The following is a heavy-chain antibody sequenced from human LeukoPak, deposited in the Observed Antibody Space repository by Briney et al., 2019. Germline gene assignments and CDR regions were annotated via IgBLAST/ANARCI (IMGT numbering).Heavy chain of an antibody. D-gene: IGHD4-17*01. Sequence: GGSLRLSCAASGFTSSSYAMHWVRQAPGKGLEYVSGISTNGDSTYYANSVKGRFTISRDNAKNSLYLQMNSLRAEDTALYYCARESTVTTFWFDPWGQGTLVTVSS. CDR1: GFTSSSYA. CDR2: ISTNGDST. J-gene: IGHJ5*02. CDR3: ARESTVTTFWFDP. V-gene: IGHV3-64*01.